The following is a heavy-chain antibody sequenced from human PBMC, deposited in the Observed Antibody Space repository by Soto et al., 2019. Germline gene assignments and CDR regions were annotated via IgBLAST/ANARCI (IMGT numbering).Heavy chain of an antibody. D-gene: IGHD5-12*01. CDR1: GGTFSIYA. J-gene: IGHJ3*02. Sequence: ASVKVACKASGGTFSIYAISWVRQAPGQGLEWMGGIIPIFGTANYAQKFRGRVTITADESTSTAYMELSSLRSEDTAVYYCARDPPPGDGYKDAFDIWGQGTMVTVS. CDR2: IIPIFGTA. V-gene: IGHV1-69*13. CDR3: ARDPPPGDGYKDAFDI.